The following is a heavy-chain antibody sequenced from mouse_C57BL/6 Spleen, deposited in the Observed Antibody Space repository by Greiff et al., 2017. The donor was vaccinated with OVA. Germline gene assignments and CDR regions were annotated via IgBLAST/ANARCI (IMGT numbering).Heavy chain of an antibody. J-gene: IGHJ3*01. CDR1: GYTFTSYW. CDR2: IDPSDSYT. V-gene: IGHV1-50*01. Sequence: QVQLQQSGAELVKPGASVKLSCKASGYTFTSYWMQWVKQRPGQGLEWIGEIDPSDSYTNYNQKFKGKATLTVDTSSSTAYMQLSSLTSEDSAVYYCARLEGGPFAYWGQGTLVTVSA. CDR3: ARLEGGPFAY.